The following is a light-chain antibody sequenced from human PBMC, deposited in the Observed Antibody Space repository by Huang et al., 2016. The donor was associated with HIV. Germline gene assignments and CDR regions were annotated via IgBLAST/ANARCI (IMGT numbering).Light chain of an antibody. CDR3: HQYNNWPWT. V-gene: IGKV3-15*01. Sequence: EIVMTQSPGTVSVSPGERATLSCRTSQSVNTNLSWFQQNHGQAPRLLVHGASTRAEGIPDRVSGSGSGTEFTLTIASLQSEEFALYYCHQYNNWPWTFGQGTKVEI. CDR2: GAS. CDR1: QSVNTN. J-gene: IGKJ1*01.